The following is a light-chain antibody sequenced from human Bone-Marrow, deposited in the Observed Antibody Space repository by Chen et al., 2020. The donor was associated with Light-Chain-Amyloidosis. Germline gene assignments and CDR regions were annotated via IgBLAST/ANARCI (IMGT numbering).Light chain of an antibody. V-gene: IGLV2-8*01. Sequence: QSALTQPPSASGSPGQSVTISCTGTSSDVGGYNYVSWYQQHPGKAPKLMIYEVSKRPSGVPHRVSVSKYGNTASLTVSGLQADDEADYYCSSYAGSNNLVFGGGTKLTVL. CDR2: EVS. J-gene: IGLJ3*02. CDR1: SSDVGGYNY. CDR3: SSYAGSNNLV.